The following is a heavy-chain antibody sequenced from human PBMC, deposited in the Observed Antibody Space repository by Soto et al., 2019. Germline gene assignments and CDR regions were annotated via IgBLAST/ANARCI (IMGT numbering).Heavy chain of an antibody. J-gene: IGHJ4*02. D-gene: IGHD2-15*01. V-gene: IGHV4-59*01. CDR1: GGSISSFY. CDR3: TRRRGSYLDQ. Sequence: QVQLQESGPGLVKPSETLSLNCTVSGGSISSFYWSWVRQTPGKGLEWIGYISYSGSTNYNPSLNSRVTISVDTSKNQFSLKLTCVTTADTAVYYCTRRRGSYLDQWGQGTLVTVSS. CDR2: ISYSGST.